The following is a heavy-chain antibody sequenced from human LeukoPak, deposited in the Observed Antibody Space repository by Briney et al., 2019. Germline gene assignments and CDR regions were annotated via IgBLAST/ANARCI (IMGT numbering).Heavy chain of an antibody. CDR1: GFTLSNFA. CDR2: MSSDGGTT. J-gene: IGHJ4*02. CDR3: ARGGSLSAYDS. D-gene: IGHD2/OR15-2a*01. V-gene: IGHV3-64*01. Sequence: PGGSLRLSCATSGFTLSNFAMHWVRQAPGKGLEYVSAMSSDGGTTYYANSVKGRFTMSRDKSKNAVYLQMGSLRPDDMAVYYWARGGSLSAYDSWGQGTLVTVSS.